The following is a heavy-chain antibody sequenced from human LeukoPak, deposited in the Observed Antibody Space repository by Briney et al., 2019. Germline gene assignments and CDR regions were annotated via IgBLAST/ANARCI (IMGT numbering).Heavy chain of an antibody. CDR3: AKFTVATITTHFDY. Sequence: GGSLRLSCAASGFTFSSYSMNWVRQAPGKGLEWVSAISGSGGSTYYADSVKGRFTISRDNSKSTLYMQMNSLRAEDTAVYYCAKFTVATITTHFDYWGQGTLVTVSS. CDR1: GFTFSSYS. CDR2: ISGSGGST. V-gene: IGHV3-23*01. J-gene: IGHJ4*02. D-gene: IGHD5-12*01.